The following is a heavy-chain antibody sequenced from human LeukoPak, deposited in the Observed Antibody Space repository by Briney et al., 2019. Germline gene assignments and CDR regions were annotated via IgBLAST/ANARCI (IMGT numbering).Heavy chain of an antibody. V-gene: IGHV5-51*01. D-gene: IGHD4-17*01. CDR3: ATPIYPHGDSTPLDY. J-gene: IGHJ4*02. CDR2: IYPGDSDT. Sequence: GESLKISFKGSGYSFTSYWIGWVRQMRGKGLEWMGIIYPGDSDTRYSPSFQGQVTISADKSISTAYLQWSSLKASDTAMYYCATPIYPHGDSTPLDYWGQGTLVTVSS. CDR1: GYSFTSYW.